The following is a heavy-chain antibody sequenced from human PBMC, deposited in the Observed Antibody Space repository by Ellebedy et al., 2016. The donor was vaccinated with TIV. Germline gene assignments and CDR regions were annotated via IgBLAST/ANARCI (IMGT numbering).Heavy chain of an antibody. CDR2: IKQDGSEK. V-gene: IGHV3-7*01. CDR3: ATGGGYPDV. D-gene: IGHD5-18*01. CDR1: GFTFSNNW. J-gene: IGHJ4*02. Sequence: PGGSLRLSCTDSGFTFSNNWMTWVRQAPGKGLEWVATIKQDGSEKYCVDSVKGRFTISRDKTKNSLYLHMNSLRAEDTAVYFCATGGGYPDVWGQGTLVTVSS.